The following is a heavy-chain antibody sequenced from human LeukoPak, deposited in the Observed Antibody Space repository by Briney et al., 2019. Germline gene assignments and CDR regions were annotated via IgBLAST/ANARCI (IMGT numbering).Heavy chain of an antibody. Sequence: ASVKVSCKASGGTFSSYAISWVRQAPGQGLGWMGRIITIIGTANYAQKFQGRVTTTTDESTSTAYMELSSLRSEDTAVYYCERARRHDFWSGYSGPYYYYYMDVWGKGTTVTVSS. CDR2: IITIIGTA. CDR1: GGTFSSYA. D-gene: IGHD3-3*01. V-gene: IGHV1-69*05. J-gene: IGHJ6*03. CDR3: ERARRHDFWSGYSGPYYYYYMDV.